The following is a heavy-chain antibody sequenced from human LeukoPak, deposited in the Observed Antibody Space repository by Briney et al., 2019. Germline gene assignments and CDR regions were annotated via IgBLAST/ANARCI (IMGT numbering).Heavy chain of an antibody. Sequence: SETLSLTCTVSGGSISSYYWSWIRQPPGKGLEWIGYIYYSGSTNYNPSLKSRVTISVDTSKNQFSLKLSSVTAADTAVYYCASSGYSSSSPDYWAREPWSPSPQ. CDR1: GGSISSYY. CDR2: IYYSGST. CDR3: ASSGYSSSSPDY. J-gene: IGHJ4*02. D-gene: IGHD6-6*01. V-gene: IGHV4-59*01.